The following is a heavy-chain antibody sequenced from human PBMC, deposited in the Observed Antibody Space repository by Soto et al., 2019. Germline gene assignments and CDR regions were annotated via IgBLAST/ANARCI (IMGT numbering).Heavy chain of an antibody. CDR3: ARRDYLDF. Sequence: GPLRLPCAAFEFTFSNHARHRVLQAPRKGLEWVSGITGNGGSTYYADSVRGRFTISRDNSKSTQHLEMGSLIVVDTAVYYSARRDYLDFWGQGTLVTVSS. CDR1: EFTFSNHA. J-gene: IGHJ4*02. CDR2: ITGNGGST. V-gene: IGHV3-23*01.